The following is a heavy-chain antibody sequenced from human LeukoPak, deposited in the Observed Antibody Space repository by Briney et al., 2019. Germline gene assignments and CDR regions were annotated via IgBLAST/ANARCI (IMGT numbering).Heavy chain of an antibody. CDR1: GGSISSSSYY. Sequence: PSETLSLTCGVSGGSISSSSYYWGWIRQPPGKGLEWIGNIYYSGSTYYKPSLKSRLTISVDTSKNQFSLKLSSVTATDTAVYYCASLVPPGWFDPWGQGTLVTVSS. V-gene: IGHV4-39*01. CDR3: ASLVPPGWFDP. D-gene: IGHD1-14*01. J-gene: IGHJ5*02. CDR2: IYYSGST.